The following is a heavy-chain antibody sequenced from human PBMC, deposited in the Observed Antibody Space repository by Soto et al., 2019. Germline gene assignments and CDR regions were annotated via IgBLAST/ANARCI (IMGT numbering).Heavy chain of an antibody. D-gene: IGHD3-16*01. CDR2: INSDGSSI. CDR1: GFTFSRHW. Sequence: PGGSLRLSCAASGFTFSRHWMHWVRQAPGKGLVWVSRINSDGSSINYADSVKGRFTISRDNAKNTLYLQMNSLRAEDTAVYYCARVGDGYDVFDIRGQGTMVTVSS. V-gene: IGHV3-74*01. CDR3: ARVGDGYDVFDI. J-gene: IGHJ3*02.